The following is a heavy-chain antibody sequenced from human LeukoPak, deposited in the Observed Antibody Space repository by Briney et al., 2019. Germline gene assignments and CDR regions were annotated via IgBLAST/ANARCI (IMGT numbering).Heavy chain of an antibody. CDR2: ISAYNGNT. CDR3: ARVTAIDVVVTALPDY. D-gene: IGHD2-21*02. Sequence: ASVKVSCKASGYTFTSYGISWVRQAPGQGLEWMGWISAYNGNTNYAQKLQGRVTMTTDTSTSTAYMELRSLRSDDTAVYYCARVTAIDVVVTALPDYWGQGTLVTVSS. CDR1: GYTFTSYG. V-gene: IGHV1-18*01. J-gene: IGHJ4*02.